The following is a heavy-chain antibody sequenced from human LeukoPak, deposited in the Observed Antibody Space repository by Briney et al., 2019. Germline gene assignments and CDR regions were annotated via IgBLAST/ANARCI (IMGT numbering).Heavy chain of an antibody. Sequence: SGGSLRLSCAASGFTFSSYSMNWVRQAPGKGLEWVSSISSSSSYIYYADSVKGRFTISRDNAKNSLYLQMNSLRAEDTAVYYCARDRYCSSTSCSQYYYYGMVVWGKGTTVTVSS. V-gene: IGHV3-21*01. CDR1: GFTFSSYS. D-gene: IGHD2-2*01. J-gene: IGHJ6*04. CDR3: ARDRYCSSTSCSQYYYYGMVV. CDR2: ISSSSSYI.